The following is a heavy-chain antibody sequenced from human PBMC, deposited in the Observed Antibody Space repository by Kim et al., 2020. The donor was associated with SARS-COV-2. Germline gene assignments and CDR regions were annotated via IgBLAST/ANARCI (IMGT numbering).Heavy chain of an antibody. CDR1: GYTFTSYD. Sequence: ASVKVSCKASGYTFTSYDINWVRQATGQGLEWMGWMNPNSGNTGYAQKFQGRVTMTRNTSISTAYMELSSLRSEDTAVYYCARFPAVDYDFWSGLSNYYYYGMDVWGQGTTVTVSS. CDR3: ARFPAVDYDFWSGLSNYYYYGMDV. D-gene: IGHD3-3*01. V-gene: IGHV1-8*01. J-gene: IGHJ6*02. CDR2: MNPNSGNT.